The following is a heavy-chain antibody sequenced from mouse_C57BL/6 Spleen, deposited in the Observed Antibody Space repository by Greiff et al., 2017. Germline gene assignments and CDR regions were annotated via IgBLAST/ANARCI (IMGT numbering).Heavy chain of an antibody. CDR1: GYAFSSSW. V-gene: IGHV1-82*01. CDR3: ARPLYYYGSLYYFDY. D-gene: IGHD1-1*01. Sequence: QVQLQQSGPELVKPGASVKISCKASGYAFSSSWMNWVKQRPGKGLEWIGRIYPGDGDTNYNGKFKGKATLTADKSSSTAYMQLSSLTSEDSAVYFCARPLYYYGSLYYFDYWGQGTTLTVSS. CDR2: IYPGDGDT. J-gene: IGHJ2*01.